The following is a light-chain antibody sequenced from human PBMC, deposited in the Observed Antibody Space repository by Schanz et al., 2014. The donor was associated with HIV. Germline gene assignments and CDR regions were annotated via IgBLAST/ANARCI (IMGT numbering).Light chain of an antibody. Sequence: DIVMTQSRDSLTVSLGERATIHCESSHSILHTSSNKNYLAWYQQKPGQPPKLLISWASTRDSGVPDRFTGSGAVTDFTLSISSLQAEDAAVYFCQQYYFTPPHTFGGGTRLEIK. V-gene: IGKV4-1*01. J-gene: IGKJ4*01. CDR2: WAS. CDR1: HSILHTSSNKNY. CDR3: QQYYFTPPHT.